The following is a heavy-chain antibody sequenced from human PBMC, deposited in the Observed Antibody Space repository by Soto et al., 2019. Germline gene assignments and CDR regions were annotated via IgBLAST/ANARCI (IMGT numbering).Heavy chain of an antibody. Sequence: EVQVLESGGALVQPGGSLRLSCAASGFTFRKHAMTWVRQAPGQGLEYVSSITASGSATFYEASVRGRFAISRDNAKSTLYLQKNRLRAEDTGLCYCAKGVYERGIESWGQETLITVTS. CDR1: GFTFRKHA. D-gene: IGHD3-22*01. CDR3: AKGVYERGIES. V-gene: IGHV3-23*01. CDR2: ITASGSAT. J-gene: IGHJ4*02.